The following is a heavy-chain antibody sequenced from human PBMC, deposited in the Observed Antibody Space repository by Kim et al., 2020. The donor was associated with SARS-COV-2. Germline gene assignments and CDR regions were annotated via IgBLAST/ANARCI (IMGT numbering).Heavy chain of an antibody. D-gene: IGHD2-21*02. V-gene: IGHV3-21*01. J-gene: IGHJ1*01. CDR2: ISSSSTYI. Sequence: GGSLRLSCAASGFTFSSYSMNWVRQAPGKGLEWVSSISSSSTYIYYADSVKGRFTISRDNAKNSLYLQMNSLRAEDTAVYYCARESEVTAIKEYFHHWGQGTLVTVSS. CDR3: ARESEVTAIKEYFHH. CDR1: GFTFSSYS.